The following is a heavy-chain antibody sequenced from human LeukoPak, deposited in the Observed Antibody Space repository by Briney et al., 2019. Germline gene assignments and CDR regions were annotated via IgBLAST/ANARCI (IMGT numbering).Heavy chain of an antibody. D-gene: IGHD3-10*01. CDR2: IIPIFGTA. CDR1: GGTFSSYA. Sequence: SVKVSCKASGGTFSSYAISWVRQAPGQGLEWMGGIIPIFGTANYAQKFQGRVTITTDESTSTAYMELSSLRSEDTAVYYCARGGPNCYGSGSPDYYYYYMDVWGKGTTVTVSS. CDR3: ARGGPNCYGSGSPDYYYYYMDV. V-gene: IGHV1-69*05. J-gene: IGHJ6*03.